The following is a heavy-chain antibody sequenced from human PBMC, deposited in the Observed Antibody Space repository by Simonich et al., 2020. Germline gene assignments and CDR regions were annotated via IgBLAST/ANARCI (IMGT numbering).Heavy chain of an antibody. J-gene: IGHJ4*02. Sequence: QLQLQESGPGLVKPSETLSITCTVSGGSISSSSSSWGWIRPPPGKGLEWIGSIYYSGSTYYNPALKSRVTISVDTSKNQFSLKLSSVTAADTAVYYCARWAYSSSYFDYWGQGTLVTVSS. CDR1: GGSISSSSSS. V-gene: IGHV4-39*01. CDR3: ARWAYSSSYFDY. CDR2: IYYSGST. D-gene: IGHD6-6*01.